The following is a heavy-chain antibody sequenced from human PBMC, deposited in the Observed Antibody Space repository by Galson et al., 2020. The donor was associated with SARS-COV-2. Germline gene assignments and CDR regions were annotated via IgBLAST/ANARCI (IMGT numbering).Heavy chain of an antibody. Sequence: ASVKVSCKASGYTFTGYYMHWVRQAPGQGLEWMGWINPNSGGTNYAQKFQGRVTMTRDTSISTAYMELSRLRSDDTAVYYCAFGGPRYGAFWRGYYLSVAVGYNWFAPWGQGTLVTVSS. CDR3: AFGGPRYGAFWRGYYLSVAVGYNWFAP. CDR2: INPNSGGT. CDR1: GYTFTGYY. D-gene: IGHD3-3*01. V-gene: IGHV1-2*02. J-gene: IGHJ5*02.